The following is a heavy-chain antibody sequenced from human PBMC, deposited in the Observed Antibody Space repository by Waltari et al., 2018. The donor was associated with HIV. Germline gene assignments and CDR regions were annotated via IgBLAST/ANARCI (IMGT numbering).Heavy chain of an antibody. CDR1: GFTFSSYD. Sequence: QVQLVESGGGVVQPGRSLRLSCAASGFTFSSYDMPWVRQAPGKGLEWVAVISYDGNNKYYADSVKGRFTISRDNSKNTLFLQMNSLRAEDTAVYYCANGIYSSGWSYFDYWGQGTLVTVSS. CDR2: ISYDGNNK. J-gene: IGHJ4*02. D-gene: IGHD6-19*01. V-gene: IGHV3-30*18. CDR3: ANGIYSSGWSYFDY.